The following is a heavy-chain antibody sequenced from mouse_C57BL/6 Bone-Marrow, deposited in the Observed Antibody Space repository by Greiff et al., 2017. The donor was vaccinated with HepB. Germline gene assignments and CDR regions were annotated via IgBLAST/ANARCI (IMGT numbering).Heavy chain of an antibody. CDR2: IYPGNSDT. CDR1: GYTFTSYW. D-gene: IGHD1-1*01. V-gene: IGHV1-5*01. Sequence: EVQLQQSGTVLARPGASVKMSCKTSGYTFTSYWMHWVKQRPGQGLEWIGAIYPGNSDTSYNQKFKGKAKLTAVTSASTAYMELSSLTNEDSAVYYCFITTVVEGYFDYWGQGTTLTVSS. CDR3: FITTVVEGYFDY. J-gene: IGHJ2*01.